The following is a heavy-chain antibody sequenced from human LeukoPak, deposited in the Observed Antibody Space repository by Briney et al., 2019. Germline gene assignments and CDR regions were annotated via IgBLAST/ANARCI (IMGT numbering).Heavy chain of an antibody. CDR2: IYYSGST. Sequence: SETLSLTCTVSGGSISSYYWSWLRQPPGKGLEWIGYIYYSGSTNYNPSLKSRVTISVDTSKNQSSLKLSSVTAADTAVYYCARVNVVRYSYVVDYWGQGTLVTVSS. CDR1: GGSISSYY. V-gene: IGHV4-59*01. CDR3: ARVNVVRYSYVVDY. D-gene: IGHD5-18*01. J-gene: IGHJ4*02.